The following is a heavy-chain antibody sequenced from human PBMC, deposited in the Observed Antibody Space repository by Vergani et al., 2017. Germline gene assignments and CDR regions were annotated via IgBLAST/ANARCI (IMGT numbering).Heavy chain of an antibody. CDR3: ARGPPGDTGGGFDP. J-gene: IGHJ5*02. CDR2: IYYSGST. Sequence: QVQLQESGPGLVKPSETLSLPCTVSGGPISSYYWSWIRQPPGKGLEWIGYIYYSGSTNYNPSLKSRVTISVATSKNQFSRKLSSVTAADTAVYYCARGPPGDTGGGFDPWGQGTLVTVSS. CDR1: GGPISSYY. V-gene: IGHV4-59*01. D-gene: IGHD7-27*01.